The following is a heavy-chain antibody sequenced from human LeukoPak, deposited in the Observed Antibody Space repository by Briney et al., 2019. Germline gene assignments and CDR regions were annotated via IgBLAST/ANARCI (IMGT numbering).Heavy chain of an antibody. V-gene: IGHV3-33*01. D-gene: IGHD3-16*01. CDR3: ARDLSDAFDFDY. Sequence: GGSLRLSCAASGFTFSSYGMHWVRQAPGKGLEWVAVVWYDGSNKYYADSVKGRFTISRDNSKNTLYLQMNSLRAEDTAVYYCARDLSDAFDFDYWGQGTLVTVSS. J-gene: IGHJ4*02. CDR2: VWYDGSNK. CDR1: GFTFSSYG.